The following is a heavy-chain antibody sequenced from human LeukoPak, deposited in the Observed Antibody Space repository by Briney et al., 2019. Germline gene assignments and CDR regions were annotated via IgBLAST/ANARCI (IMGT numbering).Heavy chain of an antibody. V-gene: IGHV3-23*01. J-gene: IGHJ4*02. Sequence: PGGSLRLSCAASGLPFSNYGMNWVRQAPGRGLEWVSIITSGVGITYYADSVKGRFTIPRDNSKNTLYLRMNSLRAEDTAVYYCAKGDYYDFDYWGQGTLVTVSS. D-gene: IGHD3-10*01. CDR1: GLPFSNYG. CDR3: AKGDYYDFDY. CDR2: ITSGVGIT.